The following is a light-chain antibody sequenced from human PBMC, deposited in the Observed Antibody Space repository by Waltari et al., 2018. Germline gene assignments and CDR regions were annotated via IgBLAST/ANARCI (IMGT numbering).Light chain of an antibody. V-gene: IGKV3-20*01. CDR2: DTS. J-gene: IGKJ5*01. CDR1: QSVRSNY. CDR3: QQYGNTPFT. Sequence: EIVLTQSPGTLSLSPGERATLSCRASQSVRSNYLAWYQQKPGQAPSLLSYDTSNRATGIPDRFSGSGSGTDFTLIISRLEPEDFALYYCQQYGNTPFTFGQGTRLDIK.